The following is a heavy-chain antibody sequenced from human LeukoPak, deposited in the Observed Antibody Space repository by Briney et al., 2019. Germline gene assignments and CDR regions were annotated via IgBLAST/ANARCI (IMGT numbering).Heavy chain of an antibody. CDR1: GGSIRSYY. J-gene: IGHJ4*02. CDR2: ISYGAST. Sequence: LGTLSLTSTTAGGSIRSYYWSRIQHPPGKGLVWLSYISYGASTNYNPSLKSQVTISVDTSKNQFFLKLSSVTAADTAVYYCARYVWGSYPTFEDCWGQGTLVTVSS. CDR3: ARYVWGSYPTFEDC. D-gene: IGHD3-16*02. V-gene: IGHV4-59*01.